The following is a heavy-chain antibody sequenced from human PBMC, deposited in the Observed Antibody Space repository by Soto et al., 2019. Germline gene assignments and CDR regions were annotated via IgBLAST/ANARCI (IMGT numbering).Heavy chain of an antibody. CDR1: GVTFSSYA. V-gene: IGHV3-23*01. CDR3: AKGHPGIALACSFDY. Sequence: GGTLRLSCAASGVTFSSYAMSWVSQAPGKGLEWVSAINGSGSSTYYADSWKRRFTISRDNSKNTLCLQMNSLRAEGMGVYSGAKGHPGIALACSFDYWGQGTLVTVSS. D-gene: IGHD6-19*01. CDR2: INGSGSST. J-gene: IGHJ4*02.